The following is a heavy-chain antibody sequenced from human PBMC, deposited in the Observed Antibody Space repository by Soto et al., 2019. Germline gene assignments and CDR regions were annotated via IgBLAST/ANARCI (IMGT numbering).Heavy chain of an antibody. CDR2: VDPRDSYV. CDR1: GYTFTTFW. J-gene: IGHJ5*02. D-gene: IGHD2-8*01. V-gene: IGHV5-10-1*01. Sequence: GESLKISCTGFGYTFTTFWISWVRQMPGKGLEWLGRVDPRDSYVTYNPSFEGHVTISADKSISTAYLQWGSLKASDTAMYFCARIYCTTTTCDSWFDPWGQGXLVTIYS. CDR3: ARIYCTTTTCDSWFDP.